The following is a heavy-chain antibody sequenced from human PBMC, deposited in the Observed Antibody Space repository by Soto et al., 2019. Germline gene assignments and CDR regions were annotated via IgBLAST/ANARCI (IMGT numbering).Heavy chain of an antibody. V-gene: IGHV3-11*01. CDR3: ARGPYGMDV. CDR1: GFSFSDYY. Sequence: QMQLVQSGGGLVKPGGSLRLSCAASGFSFSDYYMSWIRRAPGKGLEWVSYIGASGSPIYFGDSVKGRFSISRDNTNNSLYLQMTSLRPDDTAVYYCARGPYGMDVWGQGTTVIVSS. CDR2: IGASGSPI. J-gene: IGHJ6*02.